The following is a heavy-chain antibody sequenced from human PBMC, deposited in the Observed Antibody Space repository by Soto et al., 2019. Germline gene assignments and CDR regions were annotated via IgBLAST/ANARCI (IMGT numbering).Heavy chain of an antibody. Sequence: QLQLQESGPGLVKPSETLSLTCTVSGGSISSSRYYWGWIRQPPGKGLEWIGNIYYSGSTYYNLSLKSRVTISVDTSKNQFSLKLTSVTAADTAVYYCASSEFHWGQGTLVTVSS. V-gene: IGHV4-39*01. CDR1: GGSISSSRYY. J-gene: IGHJ4*02. CDR2: IYYSGST. CDR3: ASSEFH. D-gene: IGHD3-10*01.